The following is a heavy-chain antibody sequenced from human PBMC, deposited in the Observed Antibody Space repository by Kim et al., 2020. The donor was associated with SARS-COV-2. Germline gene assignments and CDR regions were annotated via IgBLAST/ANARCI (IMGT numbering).Heavy chain of an antibody. CDR2: IRSKAYGGTT. D-gene: IGHD4-17*01. CDR3: TRPDYGDYGYYFDY. CDR1: GFTFGDYA. Sequence: GGSLRLSCTASGFTFGDYAMSWFRQAPGKGLEWVGFIRSKAYGGTTEYAASVKGRFTISRDDSKSIAYLQMNSLKTEDTAVYYCTRPDYGDYGYYFDYWGQGTLVTVSS. J-gene: IGHJ4*02. V-gene: IGHV3-49*03.